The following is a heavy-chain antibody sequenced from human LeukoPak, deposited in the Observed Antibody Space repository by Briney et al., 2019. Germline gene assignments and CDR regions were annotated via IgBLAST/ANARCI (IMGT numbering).Heavy chain of an antibody. CDR2: ISGSSRHK. J-gene: IGHJ5*02. CDR1: GFTFSSYT. Sequence: GGSLRLSCAASGFTFSSYTMNWVRQAPGKGLEWVSSISGSSRHKYYADSVKGRFTISRDNAKNSLYLQMNSLRAEDTAVYYCARLRANSSSDWFDPWGQGTLVTVSS. D-gene: IGHD6-6*01. CDR3: ARLRANSSSDWFDP. V-gene: IGHV3-21*01.